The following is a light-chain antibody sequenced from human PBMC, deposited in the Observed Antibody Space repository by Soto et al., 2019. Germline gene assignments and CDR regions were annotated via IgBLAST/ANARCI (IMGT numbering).Light chain of an antibody. V-gene: IGLV1-51*02. Sequence: QSVLTQPPSVNAAPGQKVTISCSGSSSNLGNNFVSWYQHLPGTAPKLLIYENNKRPSGIPDRFSGSKSGTSASLGITGLQTGDEADYYCGTWDSSLRGYVFATGTKVTVL. CDR2: ENN. J-gene: IGLJ1*01. CDR3: GTWDSSLRGYV. CDR1: SSNLGNNF.